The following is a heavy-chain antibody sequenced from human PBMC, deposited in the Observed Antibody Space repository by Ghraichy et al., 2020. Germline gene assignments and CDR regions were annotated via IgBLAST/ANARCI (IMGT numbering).Heavy chain of an antibody. J-gene: IGHJ4*02. CDR1: GDTITSYF. D-gene: IGHD3-3*01. CDR2: IYYSGSA. Sequence: SETLSLTCTVSGDTITSYFWSWIRQPPGKGLEWLGYIYYSGSANYNPALKSRVTISVDTPKNQFSLKVTSVTAADTAVYYCARTNDFWSGYTHFDYWGQGSLVTVSS. V-gene: IGHV4-59*12. CDR3: ARTNDFWSGYTHFDY.